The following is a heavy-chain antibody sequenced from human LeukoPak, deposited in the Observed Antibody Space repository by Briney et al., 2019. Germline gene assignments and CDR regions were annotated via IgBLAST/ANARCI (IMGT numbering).Heavy chain of an antibody. CDR1: GFTVITND. V-gene: IGHV3-53*01. CDR3: ARGVEPLAANTLAY. CDR2: LYSDGNT. J-gene: IGHJ4*02. Sequence: GGSLRLSCAASGFTVITNDMAWVRQAPGKGLEWVSVLYSDGNTKYADSVQGRFTISRDNSKNTLYLEMNSLSPDDTAVYYCARGVEPLAANTLAYWGQGTMVTVSS. D-gene: IGHD1-14*01.